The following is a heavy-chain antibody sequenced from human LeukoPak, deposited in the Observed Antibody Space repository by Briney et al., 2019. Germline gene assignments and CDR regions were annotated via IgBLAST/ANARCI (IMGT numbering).Heavy chain of an antibody. CDR2: INPSGIST. D-gene: IGHD4-23*01. V-gene: IGHV1-46*01. CDR1: GYIFTNHY. CDR3: ARDNSIADRGWWFDP. J-gene: IGHJ5*02. Sequence: ASVKVSCKSSGYIFTNHYMHWVRQAPGQGPGWMGLINPSGISTLYAEKFRGRIIMTRDMSTATDYMELSSLRSEDTAVYYCARDNSIADRGWWFDPWGQGTLVTVSS.